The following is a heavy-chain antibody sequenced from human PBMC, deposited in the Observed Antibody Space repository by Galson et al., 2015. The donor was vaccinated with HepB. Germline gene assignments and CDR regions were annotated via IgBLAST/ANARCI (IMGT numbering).Heavy chain of an antibody. D-gene: IGHD1-1*01. CDR3: ARRSGGSSPLFDP. CDR2: IYYSGST. V-gene: IGHV4-31*02. CDR1: GFTFSDYY. J-gene: IGHJ5*02. Sequence: LRLSCAASGFTFSDYYMSWIRQHPGKGLEWIGYIYYSGSTYYNPSLKSRIIISVDTSKNQFSLKLSSVTAADTAVYYCARRSGGSSPLFDPWGQGTLVTVSS.